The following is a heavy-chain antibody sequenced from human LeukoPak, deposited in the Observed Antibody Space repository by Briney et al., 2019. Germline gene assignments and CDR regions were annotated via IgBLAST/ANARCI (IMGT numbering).Heavy chain of an antibody. CDR1: GGSFSGYY. J-gene: IGHJ6*03. Sequence: PSETLSLTCAVYGGSFSGYYWSWIRQPPRKGLEWIGESNHSGSTNYNPSLKSRVTISVDTSKNQFSLKLSSVTAADTAVYYCARGRYDYYYYYHMDVWGKGTTVTVSS. D-gene: IGHD1-1*01. V-gene: IGHV4-34*01. CDR2: SNHSGST. CDR3: ARGRYDYYYYYHMDV.